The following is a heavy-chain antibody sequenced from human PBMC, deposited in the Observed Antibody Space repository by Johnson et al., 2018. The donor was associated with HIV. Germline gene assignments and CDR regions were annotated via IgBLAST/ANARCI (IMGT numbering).Heavy chain of an antibody. CDR3: AREGGGYDGKGAFDI. J-gene: IGHJ3*02. CDR1: GFTFSDYY. CDR2: ISSSGSTI. V-gene: IGHV3-11*04. D-gene: IGHD5-12*01. Sequence: QMLLVESGGGLVQPGGSLRLSCAASGFTFSDYYMSWIRQAPGKGLEWVSYISSSGSTIFYADSVKGRFTISRDTSENTLYLQMNRLRAEDTAVYYCAREGGGYDGKGAFDIWGQGTMVTVSS.